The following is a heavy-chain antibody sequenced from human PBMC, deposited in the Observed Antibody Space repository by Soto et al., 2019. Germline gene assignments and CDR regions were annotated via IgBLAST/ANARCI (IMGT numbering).Heavy chain of an antibody. CDR1: GGSISSHY. D-gene: IGHD1-26*01. CDR2: ASYSGSP. Sequence: SETLSLTCTVSGGSISSHYWSWIRQPPGEGLEWIGRASYSGSPSYNPSLKSRVTISIDTSKNQFSLKLTSVTAADTAVYYCARSEATGLDYWGQGTLVTVSS. CDR3: ARSEATGLDY. V-gene: IGHV4-59*11. J-gene: IGHJ4*02.